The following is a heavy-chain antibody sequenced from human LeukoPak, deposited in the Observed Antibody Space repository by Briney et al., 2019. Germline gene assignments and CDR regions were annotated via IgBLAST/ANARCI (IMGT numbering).Heavy chain of an antibody. CDR3: LREIGQWLVSGIDY. Sequence: ASVKVSCKASGFTFGTYTISWVRQAPGQGLEWMGCISTYNGDTNYAQNLQGRVTMTTDPSTNTAYMELRSMRSDDTAMYYCLREIGQWLVSGIDYWGQGTLVTVSS. CDR2: ISTYNGDT. D-gene: IGHD6-19*01. J-gene: IGHJ4*02. CDR1: GFTFGTYT. V-gene: IGHV1-18*01.